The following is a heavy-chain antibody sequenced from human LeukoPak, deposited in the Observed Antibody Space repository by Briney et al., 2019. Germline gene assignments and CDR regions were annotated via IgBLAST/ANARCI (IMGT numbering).Heavy chain of an antibody. V-gene: IGHV4-34*01. CDR2: INHSGST. Sequence: SDTLSLTCAVNGGSFSRYYWSWIRQPPGKGLEWIGEINHSGSTNYNPSLKSRVTISVDTSKNQFSLKLSSVTAADTAVYYCARGKSGYYSYYYYYMDVWGKGTTVTVSS. CDR3: ARGKSGYYSYYYYYMDV. J-gene: IGHJ6*03. D-gene: IGHD3-22*01. CDR1: GGSFSRYY.